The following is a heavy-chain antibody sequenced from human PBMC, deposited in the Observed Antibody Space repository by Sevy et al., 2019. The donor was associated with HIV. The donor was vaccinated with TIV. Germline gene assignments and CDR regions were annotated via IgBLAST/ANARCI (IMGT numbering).Heavy chain of an antibody. V-gene: IGHV3-21*01. CDR2: ISSSSSYI. J-gene: IGHJ3*02. Sequence: GGSLRLSCAAXGFTFSSYSMNWVRQAPGKGLEWVSSISSSSSYIYYADSVKGRFTISRDNAKNSLYLQMNSLRAEDXAVYYCARDXTXYYDSSGXXXAFDXWGQGTMVTVSS. CDR3: ARDXTXYYDSSGXXXAFDX. CDR1: GFTFSSYS. D-gene: IGHD3-22*01.